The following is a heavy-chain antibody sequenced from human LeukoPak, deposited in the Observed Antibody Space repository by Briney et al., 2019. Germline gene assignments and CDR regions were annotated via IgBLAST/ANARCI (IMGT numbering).Heavy chain of an antibody. Sequence: GGSLRLSCAASGFTFSSYGMHWVRQAPGKGLEWVAVISYDGSNKYYADSVKGRFTISRDNSKNTLYLQMNSLRAEDTAVYYCAKDSRYSSGWGFDYWGQGTLVTVSS. J-gene: IGHJ4*02. CDR1: GFTFSSYG. CDR2: ISYDGSNK. CDR3: AKDSRYSSGWGFDY. D-gene: IGHD6-19*01. V-gene: IGHV3-30*18.